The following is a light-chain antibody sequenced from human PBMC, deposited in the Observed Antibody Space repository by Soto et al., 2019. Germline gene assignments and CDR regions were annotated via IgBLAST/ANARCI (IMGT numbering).Light chain of an antibody. CDR2: GAS. V-gene: IGKV3-15*01. CDR1: QSVSSD. J-gene: IGKJ5*01. CDR3: QQHTDRPWIT. Sequence: EIVITQAPGPLSVSPGERATLSCRASQSVSSDLAWYHQKPGQAPRLLIYGASTRATGIPARFSGSGSWTEFTLTISSLQPEEFAVYYCQQHTDRPWITFGQGTRMDIK.